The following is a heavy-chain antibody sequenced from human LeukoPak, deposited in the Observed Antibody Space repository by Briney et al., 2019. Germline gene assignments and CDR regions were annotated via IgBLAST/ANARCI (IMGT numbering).Heavy chain of an antibody. J-gene: IGHJ4*02. D-gene: IGHD3-22*01. CDR3: ARVPSSGYYYFDY. CDR2: ISGSGGST. V-gene: IGHV3-23*01. Sequence: GSLRLSCVASGFTVNSNFMSWVRQAPGKGLEWVSAISGSGGSTYYADSVKGRFTISRDNSKNTLYLQMNSLRAEDTAVYYCARVPSSGYYYFDYWGQGTLVTVSS. CDR1: GFTVNSNF.